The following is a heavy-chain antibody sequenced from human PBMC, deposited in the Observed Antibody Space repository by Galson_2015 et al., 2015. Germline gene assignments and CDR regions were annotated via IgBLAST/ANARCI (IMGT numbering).Heavy chain of an antibody. J-gene: IGHJ6*02. CDR3: ARDVRYYYDSSGYGYFYYGMDV. V-gene: IGHV1-3*01. CDR2: INAGNGNT. Sequence: SVKVSCKASGYTFTSYAMHWVRQAPGQRLEWMGWINAGNGNTKYSQKFQGRVTITRDTSASTAYMELSSLRSEDTAVYYCARDVRYYYDSSGYGYFYYGMDVWGQGTTVTVSS. D-gene: IGHD3-22*01. CDR1: GYTFTSYA.